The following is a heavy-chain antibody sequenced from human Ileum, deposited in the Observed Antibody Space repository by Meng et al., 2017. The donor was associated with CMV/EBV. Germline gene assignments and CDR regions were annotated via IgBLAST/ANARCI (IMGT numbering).Heavy chain of an antibody. CDR1: SGSFSDFF. CDR3: ARGRDFWWEMDY. Sequence: QVPLTECGAGLLKPSETLSLTWAVYSGSFSDFFWGWIRQPPGKGLEWIGESSHSGNTKYNPSLKSRVTISVDASKNQFSLNMRSVTAADTAVYYCARGRDFWWEMDYTGQGTLVTVSS. D-gene: IGHD1-26*01. CDR2: SSHSGNT. V-gene: IGHV4-34*01. J-gene: IGHJ4*02.